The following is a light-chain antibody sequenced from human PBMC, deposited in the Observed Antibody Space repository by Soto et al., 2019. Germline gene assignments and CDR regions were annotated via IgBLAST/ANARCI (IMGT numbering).Light chain of an antibody. V-gene: IGKV3-20*01. CDR2: GAS. CDR3: QQYDSSPKT. CDR1: RSLDSVQ. Sequence: EIVLTQSPGTLSLSPGEGATLSCRASRSLDSVQLAWYQQKVGRAPRLLIYGASSRATGIPDRFSGSGSGTDFTLTISRLEPEDFAVYYCQQYDSSPKTFGQGTKVDIK. J-gene: IGKJ1*01.